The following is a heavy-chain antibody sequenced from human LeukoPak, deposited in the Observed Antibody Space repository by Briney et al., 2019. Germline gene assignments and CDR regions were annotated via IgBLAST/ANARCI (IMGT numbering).Heavy chain of an antibody. J-gene: IGHJ6*02. V-gene: IGHV7-4-1*02. Sequence: GASVKVSCKASGYTFTSYAMNWVRQAPGQGLEWMGWINTNTGNPTYAQGFTGRFAFSLDTSVSTAYLQISSLKAEDTAVYYCARVSGWYGDYYYYGMDVWGQGTTVTVSS. CDR2: INTNTGNP. D-gene: IGHD6-19*01. CDR3: ARVSGWYGDYYYYGMDV. CDR1: GYTFTSYA.